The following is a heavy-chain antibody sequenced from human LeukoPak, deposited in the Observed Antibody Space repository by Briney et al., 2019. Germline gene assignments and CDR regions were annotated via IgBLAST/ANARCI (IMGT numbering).Heavy chain of an antibody. CDR1: GYTLTELS. Sequence: ASVKVSCKVSGYTLTELSMHWVRQAPGKGLEWMGGLDPEDGETIYAQKFQGRVTMTEDTSTDTAYMELSSLRSEDTAVYYCATDRPTGGSYYGYYYYGMDVWGQGTTVTVSS. CDR3: ATDRPTGGSYYGYYYYGMDV. J-gene: IGHJ6*02. D-gene: IGHD1-26*01. CDR2: LDPEDGET. V-gene: IGHV1-24*01.